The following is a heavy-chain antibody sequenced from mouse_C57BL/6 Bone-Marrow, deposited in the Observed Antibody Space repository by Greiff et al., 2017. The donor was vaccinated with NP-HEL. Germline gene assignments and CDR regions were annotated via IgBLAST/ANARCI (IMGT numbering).Heavy chain of an antibody. Sequence: QVQLQQSGPELVKPGASVKISCKASGYAFSSSWMNWVKQRPGTGLEWIGRIYPGDGDTNYNGKFKGKATLTADKSSSTAYMQLSSLTSEDSAVYFCARDYKDYAMDYWGQGTSVTVSS. V-gene: IGHV1-82*01. CDR1: GYAFSSSW. J-gene: IGHJ4*01. D-gene: IGHD2-12*01. CDR3: ARDYKDYAMDY. CDR2: IYPGDGDT.